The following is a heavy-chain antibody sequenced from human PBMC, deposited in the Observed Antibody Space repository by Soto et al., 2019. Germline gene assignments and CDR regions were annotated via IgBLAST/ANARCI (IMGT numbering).Heavy chain of an antibody. CDR2: ISYDGSNK. CDR1: GFTFSSYG. Sequence: PGGSLRLSCAASGFTFSSYGMHWVRQAPGKGLEWVAVISYDGSNKYYADSVKGRFTISRDNSKNTLYLQMNSLRAEDTAVYYCGKEELDSSSWYTYGMDVWGQGTTVTVSS. V-gene: IGHV3-30*18. CDR3: GKEELDSSSWYTYGMDV. D-gene: IGHD6-13*01. J-gene: IGHJ6*02.